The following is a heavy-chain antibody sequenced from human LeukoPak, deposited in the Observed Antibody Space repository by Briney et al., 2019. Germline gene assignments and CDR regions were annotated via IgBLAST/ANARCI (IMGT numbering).Heavy chain of an antibody. J-gene: IGHJ5*02. CDR2: IYYSGST. CDR1: GGSFSSYY. CDR3: ARIGGSWFGP. V-gene: IGHV4-59*01. D-gene: IGHD1-26*01. Sequence: SETPSLTCAVSGGSFSSYYWSWIRQPPGKGLEWIGYIYYSGSTNYNPSLKSRVTISVDTSKNQFSLKLSSVTAADTAVYYCARIGGSWFGPWGQGTLVTVSS.